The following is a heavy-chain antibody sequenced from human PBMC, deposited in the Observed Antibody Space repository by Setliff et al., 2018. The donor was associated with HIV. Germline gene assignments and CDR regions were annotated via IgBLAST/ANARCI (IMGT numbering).Heavy chain of an antibody. D-gene: IGHD3-10*01. J-gene: IGHJ6*02. Sequence: PSETLSLTCAVSGYSISNGYYWGWIRQPPGKGLEWIGNIYHSGNAYFHPSLKSRVTISVDTSKNQFSLNLTAVTAADTAVYYCARFMRGIIIRDYYYGMDVWGQGTTVTVS. CDR2: IYHSGNA. CDR3: ARFMRGIIIRDYYYGMDV. CDR1: GYSISNGYY. V-gene: IGHV4-38-2*01.